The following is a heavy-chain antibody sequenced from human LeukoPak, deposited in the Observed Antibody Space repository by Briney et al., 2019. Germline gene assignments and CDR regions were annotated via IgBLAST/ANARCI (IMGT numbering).Heavy chain of an antibody. J-gene: IGHJ6*04. D-gene: IGHD5-18*01. CDR2: IIPIFGTA. CDR1: GGTFRSYA. CDR3: ARGQGGYSYGYVGYYYGMDV. Sequence: GASLDVSCEASGGTFRSYAMIWVGQAPGQGLEWMGGIIPIFGTANYAQKFQGRVTITADESTSTAYMELSSLRSEDTAVYYCARGQGGYSYGYVGYYYGMDVWGKGTTVTVSS. V-gene: IGHV1-69*13.